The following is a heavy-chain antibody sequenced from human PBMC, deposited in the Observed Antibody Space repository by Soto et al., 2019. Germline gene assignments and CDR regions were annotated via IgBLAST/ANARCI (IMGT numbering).Heavy chain of an antibody. Sequence: SETLSLTCAVSGGSISSHYWSWIRQPPGKGLEWIGYIYYSGSTNYNPSLKSRVTISVDTSKNQFSLKLNSMTAADTAVYYCARHNDGAGSTYFDYWGQGTMVTVSS. V-gene: IGHV4-59*08. CDR2: IYYSGST. CDR1: GGSISSHY. D-gene: IGHD3-10*01. CDR3: ARHNDGAGSTYFDY. J-gene: IGHJ4*02.